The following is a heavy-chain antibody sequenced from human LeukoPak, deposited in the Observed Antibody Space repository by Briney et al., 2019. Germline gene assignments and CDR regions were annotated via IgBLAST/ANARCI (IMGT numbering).Heavy chain of an antibody. J-gene: IGHJ5*02. V-gene: IGHV1-24*01. CDR3: ATVFTMTVFDP. D-gene: IGHD3-3*01. Sequence: RAASVKVSCKVSGYTLTELSMHWVRQAPGKGLEWMGGFDPEDGETIYAQKFQGRVTMTEDTSTDTAYMELSSLRSEDTAMYYCATVFTMTVFDPWGQGTLVTVSS. CDR2: FDPEDGET. CDR1: GYTLTELS.